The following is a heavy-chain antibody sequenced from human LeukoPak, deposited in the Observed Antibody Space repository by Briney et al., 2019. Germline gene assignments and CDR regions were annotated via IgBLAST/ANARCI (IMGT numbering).Heavy chain of an antibody. V-gene: IGHV1-2*02. D-gene: IGHD1-26*01. CDR2: INPNSGGT. J-gene: IGHJ4*02. Sequence: ASVKVSCKASGYTFTGYYMHWVRQAPGQGPEWMGWINPNSGGTNYAQKFQGRVTMTRDTSISTAYMELSRLRSDDTAVYYCARATPHWELLFDYWGQGTLVTVSS. CDR3: ARATPHWELLFDY. CDR1: GYTFTGYY.